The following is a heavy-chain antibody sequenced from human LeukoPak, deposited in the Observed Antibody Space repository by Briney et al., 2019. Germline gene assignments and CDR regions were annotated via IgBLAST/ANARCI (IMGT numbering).Heavy chain of an antibody. J-gene: IGHJ1*01. Sequence: GGSLRLSCAASGFTFSSYAMSWVRQAPGEGLEWVSAISGSGGSTYYADSVKGRFTISRDNSKNTLYLQMNSLRAEDTAVYYWAKITYQLLSQFQHWGQGTLVTVSS. CDR3: AKITYQLLSQFQH. CDR1: GFTFSSYA. CDR2: ISGSGGST. D-gene: IGHD2-2*01. V-gene: IGHV3-23*01.